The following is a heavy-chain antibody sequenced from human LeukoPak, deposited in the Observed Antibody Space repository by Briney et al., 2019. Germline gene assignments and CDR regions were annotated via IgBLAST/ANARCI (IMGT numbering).Heavy chain of an antibody. Sequence: GGSLRLSCAASGFTFSTYWMHWVRQAPGTGLVWVSRINSDGSSTTYADSVKGRFTISRDNAKNTLSLQMNSLGAEDTAVYYCTRQQLDAFDIRGPGTMVTVSS. J-gene: IGHJ3*02. D-gene: IGHD6-13*01. CDR3: TRQQLDAFDI. CDR1: GFTFSTYW. V-gene: IGHV3-74*01. CDR2: INSDGSST.